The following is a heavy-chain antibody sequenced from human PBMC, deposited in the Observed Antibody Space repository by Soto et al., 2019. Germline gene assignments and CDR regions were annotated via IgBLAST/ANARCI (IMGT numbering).Heavy chain of an antibody. Sequence: QLQLQESGPGLVKPSETLSLPCTASGGSISSSSYYWGWIRQPPGKGLEWIGGIYYSGSTYYNPSLKSRVTISVDTSKSKFSMELSSVTAAETAVYYCARPNDSSGYYGIDYWGQGTLVTVSS. CDR3: ARPNDSSGYYGIDY. D-gene: IGHD3-22*01. J-gene: IGHJ4*02. V-gene: IGHV4-39*01. CDR1: GGSISSSSYY. CDR2: IYYSGST.